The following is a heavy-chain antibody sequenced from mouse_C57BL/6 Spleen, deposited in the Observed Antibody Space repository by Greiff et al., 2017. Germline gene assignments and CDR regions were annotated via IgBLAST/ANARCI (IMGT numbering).Heavy chain of an antibody. V-gene: IGHV5-17*01. D-gene: IGHD2-4*01. J-gene: IGHJ1*03. CDR3: ARRYDYDVGWYFDV. Sequence: EVHLVESGGGLVKPGGSLKLSCAASGFTFSDYGMHWVRQAPEKGLEWVAYISSGSSTIYYADTVKGRFTISRDNAKNTLFLQMTSLRSEDTAMYYCARRYDYDVGWYFDVWGTGTTVTVSS. CDR2: ISSGSSTI. CDR1: GFTFSDYG.